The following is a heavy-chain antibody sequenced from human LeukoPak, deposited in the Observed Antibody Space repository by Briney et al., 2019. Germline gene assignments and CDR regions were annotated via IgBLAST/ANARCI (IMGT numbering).Heavy chain of an antibody. J-gene: IGHJ5*02. CDR2: IYYSGST. Sequence: SETLSLTCTVSGGSISSSSYYWGWIRQPPGKGLEWIGSIYYSGSTYYNPSLKSRVTISVDTSKNQFSLKLSSVTAADTAVYYCARDAYSSSWPGTNWFDPWGQGTLVTVSS. D-gene: IGHD6-13*01. V-gene: IGHV4-39*07. CDR3: ARDAYSSSWPGTNWFDP. CDR1: GGSISSSSYY.